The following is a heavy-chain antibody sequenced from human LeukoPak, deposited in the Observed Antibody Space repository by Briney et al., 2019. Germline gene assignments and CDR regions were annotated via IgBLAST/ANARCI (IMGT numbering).Heavy chain of an antibody. Sequence: SETLSLTCAVYGGSFSGYYWSWIRQPPGKGLEWIGEINHSGSTNYNPSLKSRVTISVDTSKNQFSLKLSSVTAADTAVYYCAGVRIVGATDFDYWGQGTLVTVSS. J-gene: IGHJ4*02. CDR1: GGSFSGYY. CDR3: AGVRIVGATDFDY. V-gene: IGHV4-34*01. CDR2: INHSGST. D-gene: IGHD1-26*01.